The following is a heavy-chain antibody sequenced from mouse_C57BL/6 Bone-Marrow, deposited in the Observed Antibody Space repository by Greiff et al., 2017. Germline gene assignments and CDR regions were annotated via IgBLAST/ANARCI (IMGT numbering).Heavy chain of an antibody. CDR3: TGVSLLLRGFDY. CDR2: IRLKSDNYAT. Sequence: EVKLEESGGGLVQPGGSMKLSCVASGFTFSNYWMNWVRQSPEKGLEWVAQIRLKSDNYATHYAESVKGRFTISRDDSKSSVYLQMNNLRAEDTGIYYCTGVSLLLRGFDYWGQGTTLTVSS. V-gene: IGHV6-3*01. CDR1: GFTFSNYW. J-gene: IGHJ2*01. D-gene: IGHD1-1*01.